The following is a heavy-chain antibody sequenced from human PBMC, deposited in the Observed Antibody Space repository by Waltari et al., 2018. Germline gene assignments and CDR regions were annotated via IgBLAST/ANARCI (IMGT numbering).Heavy chain of an antibody. CDR1: GFTFRSYA. CDR3: ARDRDVVVVGPEFGY. J-gene: IGHJ4*02. CDR2: VSYDGSNK. D-gene: IGHD2-15*01. V-gene: IGHV3-30-3*01. Sequence: QVQLVESGGGVVQPGKSLRLSCAASGFTFRSYAMHWVRQAPGKGLGWVAVVSYDGSNKYYADSVKGRFTISRDNSKNALYVQMNSLRIEDTAIYYCARDRDVVVVGPEFGYWGQGTLVTVSS.